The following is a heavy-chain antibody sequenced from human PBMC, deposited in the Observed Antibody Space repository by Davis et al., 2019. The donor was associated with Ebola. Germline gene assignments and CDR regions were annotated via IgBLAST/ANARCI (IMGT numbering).Heavy chain of an antibody. Sequence: PGGSLRLSCAASGFTFSSYAMSWVRQAPGKGLEWVSAISGSGGSTYYADSVKGRFTISRDNSKNTLYLQMNSLRAEDTAVYYCAKELYYYDSSGYWYYFDYWGQGTLVTVSS. J-gene: IGHJ4*02. CDR3: AKELYYYDSSGYWYYFDY. CDR1: GFTFSSYA. CDR2: ISGSGGST. V-gene: IGHV3-23*01. D-gene: IGHD3-22*01.